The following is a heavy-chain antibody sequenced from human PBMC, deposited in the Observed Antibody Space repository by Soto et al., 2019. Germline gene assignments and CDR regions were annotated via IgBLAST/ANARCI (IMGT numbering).Heavy chain of an antibody. CDR3: FRENYFSYHGMDV. CDR2: IRSKANSYAT. V-gene: IGHV3-73*01. J-gene: IGHJ6*02. Sequence: QTGGSLRLSCAGSGFAFSGSTIHWVRQASGKGLEWVGRIRSKANSYATAYAASVKGRFIISRDDSKTTAYLQMSSLKIEDTAVYYCFRENYFSYHGMDVWRQGTTVTVAS. CDR1: GFAFSGST.